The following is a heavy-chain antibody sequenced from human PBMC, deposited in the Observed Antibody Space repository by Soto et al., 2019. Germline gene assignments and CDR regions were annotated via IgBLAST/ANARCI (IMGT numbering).Heavy chain of an antibody. Sequence: ASVKVSCKASGGTFSSYRINWVRQAPGQGLEWVGGIVPIYRTADYAQKFQGRVTITADESARTSYMELRSLKSQDTAVYYCAVSLYGVVLHYYYRMDVWGQGPRSPSP. CDR2: IVPIYRTA. CDR1: GGTFSSYR. V-gene: IGHV1-69*13. D-gene: IGHD3-3*01. J-gene: IGHJ6*02. CDR3: AVSLYGVVLHYYYRMDV.